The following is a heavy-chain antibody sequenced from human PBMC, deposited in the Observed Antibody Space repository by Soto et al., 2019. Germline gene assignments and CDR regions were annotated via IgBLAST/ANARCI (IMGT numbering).Heavy chain of an antibody. D-gene: IGHD1-20*01. Sequence: SVKVSCKASGGTFSSYAISWVRQAPGQGLEWMGGIIPIFGTANYAQKFQGRVTITADESMSTAYMELSSLRSEDTAVYYCARPSLPYNWNHNWFDPWGQGTLVTVSS. CDR1: GGTFSSYA. J-gene: IGHJ5*02. CDR2: IIPIFGTA. V-gene: IGHV1-69*13. CDR3: ARPSLPYNWNHNWFDP.